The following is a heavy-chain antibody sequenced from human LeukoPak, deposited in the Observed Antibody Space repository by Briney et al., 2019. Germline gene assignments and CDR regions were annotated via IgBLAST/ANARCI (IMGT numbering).Heavy chain of an antibody. CDR3: ARGLPPVMKYYFDY. V-gene: IGHV3-64*01. CDR2: ISANGDNT. J-gene: IGHJ4*02. Sequence: PGGSLRLSCAASGLTFSSHAMHWVRQAPGKGLESVSAISANGDNTYYANSVKGRFTISRDDSKNTLYLQMNSLRAEDTAMYYCARGLPPVMKYYFDYWGQGTLVTVSS. D-gene: IGHD4-11*01. CDR1: GLTFSSHA.